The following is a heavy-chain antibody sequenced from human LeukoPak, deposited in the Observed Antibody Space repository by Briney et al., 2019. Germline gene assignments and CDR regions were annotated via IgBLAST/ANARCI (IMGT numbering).Heavy chain of an antibody. J-gene: IGHJ4*02. CDR3: ARDRALYDSRRGYYYTEDDY. V-gene: IGHV4-39*02. D-gene: IGHD3-22*01. CDR1: GGSISSSSYY. CDR2: IYYSGST. Sequence: SETLSLTCTVSGGSISSSSYYWGWIRQPPGKGLEWIGSIYYSGSTYYNPSLKSRVTISVDTSKNQFSLKLSSVTAADTAVYYCARDRALYDSRRGYYYTEDDYWGQGTLVTVSS.